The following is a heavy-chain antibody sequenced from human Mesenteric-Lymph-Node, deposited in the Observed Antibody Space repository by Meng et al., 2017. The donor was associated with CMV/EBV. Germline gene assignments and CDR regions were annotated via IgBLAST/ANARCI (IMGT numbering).Heavy chain of an antibody. V-gene: IGHV3-53*01. CDR3: ARDSTPGPYYYGMDV. CDR1: GFTVRNNY. J-gene: IGHJ6*02. Sequence: GESLKISCAASGFTVRNNYMSWVRQAPGKGLEWVSVIYSDGYTYYADSVKGRFTISRDNAKNSLYLQMNSLRAEDTAVYYCARDSTPGPYYYGMDVWGQGTTVTVSS. D-gene: IGHD1-14*01. CDR2: IYSDGYT.